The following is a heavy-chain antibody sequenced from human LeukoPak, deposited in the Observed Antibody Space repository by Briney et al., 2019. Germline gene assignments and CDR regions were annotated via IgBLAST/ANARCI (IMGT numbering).Heavy chain of an antibody. J-gene: IGHJ4*02. D-gene: IGHD3-3*01. CDR3: ARSSLYDFWSGYCDY. Sequence: ASVKVSCKASGYTFTGYYMHWVRQAPGQGLEWMGWINPNSGGTNYAQKFQGRVTMTRDTSISTAYMELSRLRSDDTAVYYCARSSLYDFWSGYCDYWGQGTLVTVS. CDR2: INPNSGGT. V-gene: IGHV1-2*02. CDR1: GYTFTGYY.